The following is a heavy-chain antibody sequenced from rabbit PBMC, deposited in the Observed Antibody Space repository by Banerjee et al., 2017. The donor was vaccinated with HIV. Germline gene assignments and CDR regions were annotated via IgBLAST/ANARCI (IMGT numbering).Heavy chain of an antibody. J-gene: IGHJ4*01. CDR2: IDAGSSGST. CDR3: ARDLAGVIGWNFNL. D-gene: IGHD4-1*01. V-gene: IGHV1S45*01. CDR1: GFSFGSDYD. Sequence: QQQLVESGGDLVQPEGSLTLTCKASGFSFGSDYDMCWVRQAPGKGLEWIACIDAGSSGSTYYASWAKGRFTISKASWTTVTLQMTSLTAADTASYFCARDLAGVIGWNFNLWGPGTLVTVS.